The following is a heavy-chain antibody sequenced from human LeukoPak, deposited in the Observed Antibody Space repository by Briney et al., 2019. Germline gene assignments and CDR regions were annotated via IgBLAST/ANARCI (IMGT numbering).Heavy chain of an antibody. CDR3: AGASYDSSGVH. CDR1: GGSISSYY. Sequence: PSETLSLTCTVSGGSISSYYWSWIRQPPGKGLEWIGYIYYSGSTNYNPSLKSRVTISVDTSKNQFSLKLSSVTAADAAVYYCAGASYDSSGVHWGQGTLVTVSS. V-gene: IGHV4-59*01. CDR2: IYYSGST. D-gene: IGHD3-22*01. J-gene: IGHJ4*02.